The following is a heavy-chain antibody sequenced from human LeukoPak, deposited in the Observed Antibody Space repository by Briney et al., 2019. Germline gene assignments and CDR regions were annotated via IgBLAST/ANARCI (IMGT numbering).Heavy chain of an antibody. D-gene: IGHD4-17*01. CDR3: ARQMTTVTSCFDY. J-gene: IGHJ4*02. CDR1: GFMFSSYG. Sequence: PGGSLRLSCAASGFMFSSYGMHWVRQAPGKGLEWVAIISYDGSDKYYADSVKGRFTISRDNSKNTLYLQMNSLRTEDTAVYYCARQMTTVTSCFDYWGQGTLVTVSS. CDR2: ISYDGSDK. V-gene: IGHV3-30*19.